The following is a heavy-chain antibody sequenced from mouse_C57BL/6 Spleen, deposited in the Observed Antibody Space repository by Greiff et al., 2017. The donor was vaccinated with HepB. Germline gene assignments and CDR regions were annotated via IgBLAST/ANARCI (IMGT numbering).Heavy chain of an antibody. J-gene: IGHJ4*01. Sequence: QVQLKESGAELVKPGASVKLSCKASGYTFTEYTIHWVKQRSGQGLEWIGWFYPGSGSIKYNEKFKDKATLTADKSSSTVYMELSRLTSEDSAVYFCARHEGSMVTKGHAMDYWGQGTSVTVSS. CDR1: GYTFTEYT. CDR3: ARHEGSMVTKGHAMDY. CDR2: FYPGSGSI. V-gene: IGHV1-62-2*01. D-gene: IGHD2-2*01.